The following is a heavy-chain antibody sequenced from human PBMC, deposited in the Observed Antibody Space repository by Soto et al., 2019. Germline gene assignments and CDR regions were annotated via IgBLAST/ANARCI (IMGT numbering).Heavy chain of an antibody. J-gene: IGHJ4*02. CDR1: GFSLHTSGVS. CDR2: IYWNGDE. CDR3: THMYYYDGSGYYPTADY. Sequence: VSGPTLVNPTQTLTLTCSFSGFSLHTSGVSVGWIRQPPGKALEWLALIYWNGDERYSPSLKNRLTITKDTSKNQVVLRMTNMDPVDTATYYCTHMYYYDGSGYYPTADYWGRGTLVTVSS. V-gene: IGHV2-5*01. D-gene: IGHD3-22*01.